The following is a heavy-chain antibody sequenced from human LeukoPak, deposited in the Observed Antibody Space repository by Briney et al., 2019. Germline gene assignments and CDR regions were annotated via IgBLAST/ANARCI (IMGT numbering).Heavy chain of an antibody. CDR3: ARVRHYGGNPYFDY. Sequence: ASVKVSCKASGGTFSSYAISWVRQATGQGLEWMGWMNPNSGNTGYAQKFQGRVTMTRNTSISTAYMELSSLRSEDTAVYYCARVRHYGGNPYFDYWGQGTLVTVSS. V-gene: IGHV1-8*02. CDR2: MNPNSGNT. J-gene: IGHJ4*02. CDR1: GGTFSSYA. D-gene: IGHD4-23*01.